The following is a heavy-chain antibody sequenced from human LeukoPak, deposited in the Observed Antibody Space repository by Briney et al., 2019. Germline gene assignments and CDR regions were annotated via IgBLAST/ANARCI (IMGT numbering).Heavy chain of an antibody. CDR3: ARDSDSGSYLAEYFQH. CDR1: GFTFSSYS. CDR2: ISSSSSYI. D-gene: IGHD1-26*01. J-gene: IGHJ1*01. Sequence: GGSLRLSCAASGFTFSSYSMYWVRQAPGKGLEWVSSISSSSSYIYYADSVKGRFTISRDNAKNSLYLQMNSLRAEDTAVYYCARDSDSGSYLAEYFQHWGQGTLVTVSS. V-gene: IGHV3-21*01.